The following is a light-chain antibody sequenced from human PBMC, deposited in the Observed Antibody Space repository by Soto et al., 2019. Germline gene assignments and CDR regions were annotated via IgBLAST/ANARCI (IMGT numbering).Light chain of an antibody. V-gene: IGKV3-20*01. CDR1: QSVSSY. CDR2: GAS. Sequence: EIVLTQSPATLSLSPGEGATLPCRASQSVSSYLAWYQQKPGQAPRLLIYGASSRATGIPDRFSGSGSGTDFTLTISRLEPEDFAVYYCQQYGSSGTFGQGTKVDIK. CDR3: QQYGSSGT. J-gene: IGKJ1*01.